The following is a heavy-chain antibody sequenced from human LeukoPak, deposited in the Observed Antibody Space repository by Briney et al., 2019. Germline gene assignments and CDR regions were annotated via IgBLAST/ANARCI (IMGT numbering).Heavy chain of an antibody. CDR2: ISSTSSPI. CDR1: GLTFSSST. Sequence: GGSLRLSCAASGLTFSSSTMHWVRQAPGKGLEWVSYISSTSSPIYYTDSVKGRFTISRDNAKNSLYLQMNSLRVEDTAVYYCVRDVLSGPLWGPGTMVAVSS. J-gene: IGHJ3*01. D-gene: IGHD3-16*02. CDR3: VRDVLSGPL. V-gene: IGHV3-48*01.